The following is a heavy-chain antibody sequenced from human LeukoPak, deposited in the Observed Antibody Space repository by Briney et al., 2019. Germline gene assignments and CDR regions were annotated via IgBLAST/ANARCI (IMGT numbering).Heavy chain of an antibody. CDR3: ARDLGYCSGGSCYYFDY. CDR2: INPNSGGT. Sequence: ASAKVSCKASGYTFTGYFMHWVRQAPGQGLEWMGWINPNSGGTSYAQKFQGRVTMTRDTSISTAYMELSRLRSDDTAVYYCARDLGYCSGGSCYYFDYWGQGTLVTVSS. J-gene: IGHJ4*02. CDR1: GYTFTGYF. D-gene: IGHD2-15*01. V-gene: IGHV1-2*02.